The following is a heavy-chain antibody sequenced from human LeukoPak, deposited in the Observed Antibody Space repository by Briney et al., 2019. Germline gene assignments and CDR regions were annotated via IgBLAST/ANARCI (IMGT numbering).Heavy chain of an antibody. CDR2: INHSGST. J-gene: IGHJ6*02. CDR1: GGSFSGYY. Sequence: SETLSLTCAVYGGSFSGYYWSWIRQPPGKGLEWIGEINHSGSTNYNPSLKSRVTISVDTSKNQFSLKLSSVTAADTAVYYCARGSLWFPLGMDVWGQGTTVTVSS. CDR3: ARGSLWFPLGMDV. V-gene: IGHV4-34*01. D-gene: IGHD3-10*01.